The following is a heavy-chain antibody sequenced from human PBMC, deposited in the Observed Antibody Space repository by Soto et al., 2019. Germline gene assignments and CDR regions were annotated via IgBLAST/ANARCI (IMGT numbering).Heavy chain of an antibody. Sequence: SETPSLACTVCGGSINSSSYYWGWIRQPPGKGLEWIGSIYYSGSPYYNPSLNSRVTMSVDTSKNQFFLKVSSVTAADAAVYSCAGSTITTNPYFAYRRRRTPVTVSS. J-gene: IGHJ4*02. CDR2: IYYSGSP. D-gene: IGHD4-4*01. CDR3: AGSTITTNPYFAY. CDR1: GGSINSSSYY. V-gene: IGHV4-39*05.